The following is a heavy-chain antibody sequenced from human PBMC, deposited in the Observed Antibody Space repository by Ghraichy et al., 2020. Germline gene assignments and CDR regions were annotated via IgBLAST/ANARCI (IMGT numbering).Heavy chain of an antibody. CDR2: ISGSGGST. D-gene: IGHD3-16*01. V-gene: IGHV3-23*01. Sequence: GGSLRLSCAASGFTFSSYAMSWVRQAPGKGLEWVSAISGSGGSTYYADSVKGRFTISRDNSKNTLYLQMNSLRAEDTAVYYCANSLGDYVWGAGYFDYWGQGTLVTVSS. CDR1: GFTFSSYA. CDR3: ANSLGDYVWGAGYFDY. J-gene: IGHJ4*02.